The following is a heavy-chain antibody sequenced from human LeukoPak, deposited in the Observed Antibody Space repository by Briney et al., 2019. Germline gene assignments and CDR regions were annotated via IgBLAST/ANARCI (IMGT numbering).Heavy chain of an antibody. CDR3: AKQLGYCSDGSCYFPY. Sequence: GVLRLSCAASGVTFCSSAMRWGRPAPGEGVGWGSAISNNGGYTYYADSVQGRFTISRDNSKSTLCLQMNSLRAEDTAVYYCAKQLGYCSDGSCYFPYWGQGTLVTVSS. CDR2: ISNNGGYT. J-gene: IGHJ4*02. V-gene: IGHV3-23*01. D-gene: IGHD2-15*01. CDR1: GVTFCSSA.